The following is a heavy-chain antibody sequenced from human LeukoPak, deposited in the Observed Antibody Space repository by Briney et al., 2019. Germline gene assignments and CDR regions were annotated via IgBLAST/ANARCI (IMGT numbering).Heavy chain of an antibody. CDR1: GGSFSGYY. J-gene: IGHJ5*02. Sequence: SETLSLTCAVYGGSFSGYYWSWIRQPPGKGLEWIGEINHSGSTNYNPSLKSRVTISVDTSKNQFSLKLSAVTAADTAVYYCARGGGYNWFDPWGQGTLVTVSS. CDR3: ARGGGYNWFDP. V-gene: IGHV4-34*01. CDR2: INHSGST.